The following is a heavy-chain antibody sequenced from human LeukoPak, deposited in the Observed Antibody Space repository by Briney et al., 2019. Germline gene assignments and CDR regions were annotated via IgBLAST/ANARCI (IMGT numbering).Heavy chain of an antibody. CDR2: INHSGST. J-gene: IGHJ4*02. CDR1: GGSFSGYY. Sequence: SETLSLTCAVYGGSFSGYYWSWIRQPPGKGLEWIGEINHSGSTNYNPSLKSRVTISVDTSKNQFSLKLSSVTAADTAVYYCASQAGVKHSFDYWGQGTLVTVPS. V-gene: IGHV4-34*01. CDR3: ASQAGVKHSFDY. D-gene: IGHD6-19*01.